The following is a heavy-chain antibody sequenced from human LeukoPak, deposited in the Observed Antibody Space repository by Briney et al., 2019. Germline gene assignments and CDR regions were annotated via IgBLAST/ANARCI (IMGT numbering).Heavy chain of an antibody. V-gene: IGHV1-24*01. D-gene: IGHD6-13*01. CDR1: GYTLTELS. J-gene: IGHJ6*02. CDR3: ATDAGIAAARGDYYYGMDV. Sequence: ASVKVSCKVSGYTLTELSMHWVRQAPGKGLEWMGGFDPEDGETIYAQKFLGRVTMTEDTSTDTAYMELSSLRSEDTAVYYCATDAGIAAARGDYYYGMDVWGQGTTVTVSS. CDR2: FDPEDGET.